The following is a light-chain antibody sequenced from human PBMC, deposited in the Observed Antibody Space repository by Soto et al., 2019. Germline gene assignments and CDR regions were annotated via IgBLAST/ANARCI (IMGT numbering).Light chain of an antibody. J-gene: IGLJ2*01. CDR1: SSDVGGYNY. CDR2: DVS. CDR3: SSYTSSTVV. V-gene: IGLV2-14*01. Sequence: QSVLTQPASVSGSPGQSITISCTGTSSDVGGYNYVSWYQQHPGKVPKLMIYDVSNRPSGVSNRFSGSKSGNTASLTISGLQAEDEADYYCSSYTSSTVVFGGGTKVTVL.